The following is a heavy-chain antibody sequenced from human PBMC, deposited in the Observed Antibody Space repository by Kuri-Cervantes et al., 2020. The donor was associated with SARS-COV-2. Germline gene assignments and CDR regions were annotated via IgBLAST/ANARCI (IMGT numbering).Heavy chain of an antibody. D-gene: IGHD2-2*01. CDR2: MTWNGGRA. CDR3: ARGPQLLSPEAFDI. V-gene: IGHV3-43D*03. J-gene: IGHJ3*02. CDR1: GRTFDDYV. Sequence: GGSLRLSCVASGRTFDDYVIHGVRQTSGKGLEWVALMTWNGGRAYYGDSVKGRFTISRDNSKNSLYLQMNSLRAEDTAVYYCARGPQLLSPEAFDIWGQGTMVTVSS.